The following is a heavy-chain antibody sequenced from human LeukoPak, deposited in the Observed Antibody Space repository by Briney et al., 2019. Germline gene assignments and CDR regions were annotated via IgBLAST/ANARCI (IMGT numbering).Heavy chain of an antibody. CDR3: ARESETSGWYDY. J-gene: IGHJ4*02. CDR2: IGVSGGSI. D-gene: IGHD6-19*01. V-gene: IGHV3-23*01. Sequence: GGSLRLSCAASGFTFSSYAMSWVRQAPGKGLEWVSVIGVSGGSIYYADSVKGRFTISRDNTRKSLSLQMSSLRSEDTALYYCARESETSGWYDYWGQGTLVTVSS. CDR1: GFTFSSYA.